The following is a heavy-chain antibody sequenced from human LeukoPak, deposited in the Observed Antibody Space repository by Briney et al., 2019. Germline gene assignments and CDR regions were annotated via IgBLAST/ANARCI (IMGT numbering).Heavy chain of an antibody. J-gene: IGHJ5*02. CDR3: ARGPPAAGYWCDP. CDR1: GFTFSSYS. V-gene: IGHV3-21*01. D-gene: IGHD6-13*01. CDR2: ISSSSSYI. Sequence: GGSLRLSCAASGFTFSSYSMNWVRQAPGKGPEWVSSISSSSSYIYYADSVKGRFTISRDNAKNSLYLQMNSLRAEDTAVYYCARGPPAAGYWCDPWGQGTLVSVSS.